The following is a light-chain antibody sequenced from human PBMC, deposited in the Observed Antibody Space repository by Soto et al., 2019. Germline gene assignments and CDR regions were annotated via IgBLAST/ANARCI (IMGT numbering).Light chain of an antibody. CDR1: QSISTW. CDR2: DAS. CDR3: QQYNSYA. Sequence: DIQTTQSPSTLSASVGDRVTITCRASQSISTWLAWYQQKPGKAPKLLIYDASSLESGVPSRFSGSGSGTEFTLTISSLQPDDFATYFCQQYNSYAFGQGTKVDIK. J-gene: IGKJ1*01. V-gene: IGKV1-5*01.